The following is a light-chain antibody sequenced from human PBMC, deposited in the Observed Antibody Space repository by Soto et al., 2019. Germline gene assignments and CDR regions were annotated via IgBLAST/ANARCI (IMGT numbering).Light chain of an antibody. V-gene: IGKV3-20*01. CDR1: QSVSSSY. CDR3: QQYGSSPFT. CDR2: GAS. Sequence: EIVLTQSPGTLSLSPGERATLSCRANQSVSSSYLAWYQQKPGQAPRLLIYGASSRATGIPDRFSGSGSGTDFPLTISRLEPEDFAVYYCQQYGSSPFTFGPGTKVDIK. J-gene: IGKJ3*01.